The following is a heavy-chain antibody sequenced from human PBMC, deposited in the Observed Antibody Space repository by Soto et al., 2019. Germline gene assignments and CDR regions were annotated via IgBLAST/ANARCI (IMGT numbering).Heavy chain of an antibody. CDR3: AKDHSSGWYYFDY. J-gene: IGHJ4*02. D-gene: IGHD6-19*01. CDR1: GFTFSSYA. Sequence: GGSLRLSCAASGFTFSSYAMSWVRQAPGKGLEWVSAISGSGGSTYYADSVKGRFTISRDNSKNTLYLQMYSLRAEDTAVYYCAKDHSSGWYYFDYWGQGTLVTVSS. CDR2: ISGSGGST. V-gene: IGHV3-23*01.